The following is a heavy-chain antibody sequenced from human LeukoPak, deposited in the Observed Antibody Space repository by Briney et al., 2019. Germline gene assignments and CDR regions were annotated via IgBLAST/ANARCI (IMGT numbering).Heavy chain of an antibody. CDR1: GYSISSGYH. J-gene: IGHJ4*02. CDR3: ARLTSCC. D-gene: IGHD2-2*01. V-gene: IGHV4-38-2*02. Sequence: SETLSLTCTVSGYSISSGYHWGWIRQAPGKGLEWIGSIYQSGSTYDNPSLKSRVTLSVDTSKNQASLKLNSVTAADTAVYYCARLTSCCWSQGTLVTVSS. CDR2: IYQSGST.